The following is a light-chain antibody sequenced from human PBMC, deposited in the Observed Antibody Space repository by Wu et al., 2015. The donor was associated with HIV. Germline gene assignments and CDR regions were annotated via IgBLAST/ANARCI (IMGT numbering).Light chain of an antibody. CDR2: GAS. CDR3: QQADSFPLT. Sequence: IVMTQSPVILSMSPGERATLACRASHNINNNLAWYQQKPGQAPRLLFYGASNRAAGVPVRFSGGGSGTDFTLTISNLQPEDFATYYCQQADSFPLTFGGGTK. CDR1: HNINNN. V-gene: IGKV3-15*01. J-gene: IGKJ4*01.